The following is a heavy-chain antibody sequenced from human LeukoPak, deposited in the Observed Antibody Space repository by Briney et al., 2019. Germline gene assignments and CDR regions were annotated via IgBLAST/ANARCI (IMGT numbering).Heavy chain of an antibody. Sequence: GGSLRLSCAASGFTFSSYEMNWVRQAPGKGLEWVSYISSSGSTIYYADSVKGRFTISRDNAKNSLYLQMNSLRAEDTAVYYCASADSSSWNFDYWGQGTLVTVSS. V-gene: IGHV3-48*03. CDR2: ISSSGSTI. D-gene: IGHD6-13*01. J-gene: IGHJ4*02. CDR1: GFTFSSYE. CDR3: ASADSSSWNFDY.